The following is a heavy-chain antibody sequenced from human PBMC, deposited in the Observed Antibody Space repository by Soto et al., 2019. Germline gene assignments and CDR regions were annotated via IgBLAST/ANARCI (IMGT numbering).Heavy chain of an antibody. J-gene: IGHJ4*02. CDR3: AKRRMTTVTFFDY. D-gene: IGHD4-17*01. CDR1: GFIFSSYA. V-gene: IGHV3-23*01. CDR2: ISGSGGST. Sequence: GGALRVSCAASGFIFSSYAMSWVRQAPWKGLEWVSAISGSGGSTYYADSVKGRFTISRDNSKNTLYLQMNSLRAEDTAVYYCAKRRMTTVTFFDYWGQGTLVTVSS.